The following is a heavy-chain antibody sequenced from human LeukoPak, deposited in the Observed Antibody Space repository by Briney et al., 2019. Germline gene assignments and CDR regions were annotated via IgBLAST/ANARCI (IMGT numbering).Heavy chain of an antibody. D-gene: IGHD4-23*01. V-gene: IGHV1-18*01. CDR1: GYTFTSYG. CDR2: ISAYNGNT. CDR3: AREIKHGGRYNWFDP. Sequence: ASVKVSCKASGYTFTSYGISWVRQAPGQGLEWMGWISAYNGNTNYAQKLQGRVTMTTDTSTSTAYMELRSLRSDDTAVSSCAREIKHGGRYNWFDPWGQGTLVTVSS. J-gene: IGHJ5*02.